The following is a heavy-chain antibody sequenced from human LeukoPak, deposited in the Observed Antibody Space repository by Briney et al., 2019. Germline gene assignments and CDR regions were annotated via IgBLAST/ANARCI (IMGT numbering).Heavy chain of an antibody. J-gene: IGHJ4*02. D-gene: IGHD3-22*01. CDR3: ATELAYDSSGYLNY. CDR1: GYTLTELS. CDR2: FDPEDGET. Sequence: AASVTVSCKVSGYTLTELSMHWVRQAPGKGLEWMGGFDPEDGETIYAQKFQGRVTMTEDTSTDTAYMELSSLRSEDTAVYYCATELAYDSSGYLNYWGQGTLVTVSS. V-gene: IGHV1-24*01.